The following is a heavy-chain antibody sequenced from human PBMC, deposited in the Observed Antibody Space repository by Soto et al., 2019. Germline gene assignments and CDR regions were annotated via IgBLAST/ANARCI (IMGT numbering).Heavy chain of an antibody. Sequence: PSDTLSLTCTASGGRIRSYYWSWFGQPPGKGLEWIGRIYTSGSTNYNPSLKSRVTMSVDTSKNQFSLKLSSVTAADTAVYYCARDEVVVVPAALKSSRLYYYYGIDVWGQGTTVTVSS. D-gene: IGHD2-2*01. J-gene: IGHJ6*02. CDR3: ARDEVVVVPAALKSSRLYYYYGIDV. CDR2: IYTSGST. CDR1: GGRIRSYY. V-gene: IGHV4-4*07.